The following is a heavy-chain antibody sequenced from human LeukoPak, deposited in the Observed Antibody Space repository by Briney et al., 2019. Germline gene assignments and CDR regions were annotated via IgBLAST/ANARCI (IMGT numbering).Heavy chain of an antibody. V-gene: IGHV4-39*01. Sequence: SETLSLTCTVSGGSISSSSYYRGWIRQPPGKGLEWIGSIYYSGSTYYNPSLKSRVTISVDTSKNQFSLKLSSVTAADTAVYYCARQSGSGSYSYFDYWGQGTLVTVSS. CDR2: IYYSGST. D-gene: IGHD3-10*01. CDR1: GGSISSSSYY. J-gene: IGHJ4*02. CDR3: ARQSGSGSYSYFDY.